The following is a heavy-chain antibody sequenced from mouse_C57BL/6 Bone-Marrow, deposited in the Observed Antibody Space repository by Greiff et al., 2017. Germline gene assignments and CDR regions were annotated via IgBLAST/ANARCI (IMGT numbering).Heavy chain of an antibody. Sequence: QVQLQQPGAELVMPGASVKLSCKASGYTFTSYWMHWVKQRPGQGLEWIGEIDPSDSYTNYNQKFKGKSTLTVDKSSGPAYMRRSSLTSEVSAVYYGASWRHGSSYPVAYWGQGTLVTVSA. J-gene: IGHJ3*01. CDR1: GYTFTSYW. V-gene: IGHV1-69*01. D-gene: IGHD1-1*01. CDR2: IDPSDSYT. CDR3: ASWRHGSSYPVAY.